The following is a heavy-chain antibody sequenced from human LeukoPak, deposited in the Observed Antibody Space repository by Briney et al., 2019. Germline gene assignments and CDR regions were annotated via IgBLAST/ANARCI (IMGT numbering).Heavy chain of an antibody. CDR1: GFTVSSNS. Sequence: GGSLRLSCTVSGFTVSSNSMSWVRQAPGKGLEWVSFIYSDNTHYSDSVKGRFTISRDNSKNTLYLQMNSLRAEDTAVYYCARWRYYYYYMDVWGKGTTVTVSS. J-gene: IGHJ6*03. V-gene: IGHV3-53*01. CDR2: IYSDNT. CDR3: ARWRYYYYYMDV.